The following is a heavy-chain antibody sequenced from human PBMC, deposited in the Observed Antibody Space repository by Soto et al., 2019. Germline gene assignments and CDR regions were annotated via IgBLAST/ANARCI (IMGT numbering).Heavy chain of an antibody. J-gene: IGHJ5*02. CDR3: AREGSTIFKNNWFDP. Sequence: GGSLRLSCAASGFTFSKYSMNWVRQAPGKGLEWVSSIASSSSHIYYADSMKGRFTISRDNAENSLYLQMNSLRADDTAVYYCAREGSTIFKNNWFDPWGQGTLVTVSS. D-gene: IGHD3-3*01. CDR1: GFTFSKYS. CDR2: IASSSSHI. V-gene: IGHV3-21*01.